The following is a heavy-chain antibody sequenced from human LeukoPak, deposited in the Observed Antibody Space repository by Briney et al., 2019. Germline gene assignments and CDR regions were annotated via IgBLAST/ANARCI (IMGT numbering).Heavy chain of an antibody. D-gene: IGHD3-10*01. CDR3: AKNLMIRGPPGE. J-gene: IGHJ4*02. CDR2: ISGSSSYT. CDR1: GFSFSDYY. Sequence: GGSLRLSCAASGFSFSDYYMIWIRQAPGKGLEWVSYISGSSSYTNYAYSVKGRSSISRDNAKKSLYLQMNSLRAEDTAVFYCAKNLMIRGPPGEWGQGTLVTVSS. V-gene: IGHV3-11*06.